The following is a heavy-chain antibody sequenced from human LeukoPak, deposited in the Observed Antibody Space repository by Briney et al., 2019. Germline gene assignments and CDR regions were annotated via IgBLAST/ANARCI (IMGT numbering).Heavy chain of an antibody. D-gene: IGHD3-9*01. CDR1: GFTFDEYA. J-gene: IGHJ4*02. CDR2: ITWNSESI. V-gene: IGHV3-9*01. CDR3: GKVIKFDWHNPTDC. Sequence: GGSLRLSCGASGFTFDEYAMHWVRQAPGKGLEWVSGITWNSESIGYADSVKGRFTISRDNAKNSLYLQMNSLRPEDTALYYCGKVIKFDWHNPTDCWGQGTLVTVSS.